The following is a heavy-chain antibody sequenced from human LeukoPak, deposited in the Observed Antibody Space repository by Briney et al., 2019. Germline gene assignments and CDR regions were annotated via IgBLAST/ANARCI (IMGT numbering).Heavy chain of an antibody. J-gene: IGHJ4*02. CDR2: ISGSGGST. V-gene: IGHV3-23*01. CDR1: GFTFSSYA. CDR3: AKDLMENYYDSSGPKGLDY. D-gene: IGHD3-22*01. Sequence: GSLRLSCAASGFTFSSYAMSWVRQAPGKGLEWVSAISGSGGSTYYADSVKGRFTISRDNSKNTLYLQMNSLRAEDTAVYYCAKDLMENYYDSSGPKGLDYWGQGTLVTVSS.